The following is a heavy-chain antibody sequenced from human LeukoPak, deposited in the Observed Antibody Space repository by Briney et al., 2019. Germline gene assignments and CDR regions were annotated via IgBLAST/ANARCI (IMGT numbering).Heavy chain of an antibody. J-gene: IGHJ6*02. Sequence: SETLSLTCTVSGGSIGSGGYYWSWIRQHPGKGLEWIRYIYYSGSTYYNPSLKSRVTISVDTSKNQFSLKLSSVTAADTAVYYCASTPLYCSGGSCQPYYYYGMDVWGQGTTVTVSS. D-gene: IGHD2-15*01. CDR3: ASTPLYCSGGSCQPYYYYGMDV. V-gene: IGHV4-31*03. CDR1: GGSIGSGGYY. CDR2: IYYSGST.